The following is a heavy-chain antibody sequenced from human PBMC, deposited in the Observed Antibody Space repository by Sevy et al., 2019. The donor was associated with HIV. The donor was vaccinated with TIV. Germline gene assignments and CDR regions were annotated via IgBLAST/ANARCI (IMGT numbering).Heavy chain of an antibody. V-gene: IGHV1-69*13. CDR3: ARAHSLRFRFLFDY. CDR1: GGTFSSYA. CDR2: IIPIFGTA. J-gene: IGHJ4*02. Sequence: APVKVSCKASGGTFSSYAISWVRQAPGQGLEWMGGIIPIFGTANYAQKFQGRVTITADESTSTAYMELSSLRSEDTAVYYCARAHSLRFRFLFDYWGQGTLVTVSS. D-gene: IGHD5-12*01.